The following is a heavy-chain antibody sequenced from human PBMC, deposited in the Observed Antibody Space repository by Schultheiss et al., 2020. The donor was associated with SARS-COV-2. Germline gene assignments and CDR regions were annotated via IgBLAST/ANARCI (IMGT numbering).Heavy chain of an antibody. Sequence: SQTLSLTCTVSGGSISSSSYYWGWIRQPPGKGLEWIGSIYYSGSTYYNPSLKSRVTISVDTSKNQFSLKLSSVTAADTAVYYCARASCSTAYNMLGGCFDPWGQGTLVTVSS. J-gene: IGHJ5*02. V-gene: IGHV4-39*01. CDR2: IYYSGST. CDR3: ARASCSTAYNMLGGCFDP. CDR1: GGSISSSSYY. D-gene: IGHD1-14*01.